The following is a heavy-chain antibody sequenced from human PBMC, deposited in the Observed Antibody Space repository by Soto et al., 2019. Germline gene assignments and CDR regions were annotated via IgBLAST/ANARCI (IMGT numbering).Heavy chain of an antibody. J-gene: IGHJ3*02. CDR3: AILIKWGNSWYASDI. D-gene: IGHD6-13*01. Sequence: GASVKLSCKAFGYTFTEYDIHWVSQAPGRGLEWMGWINPKSGGTNYAQKLQGRVTMTRDTSIDTAYMELTRVRSDDTAVYYCAILIKWGNSWYASDICGQGTLATVS. CDR1: GYTFTEYD. V-gene: IGHV1-2*02. CDR2: INPKSGGT.